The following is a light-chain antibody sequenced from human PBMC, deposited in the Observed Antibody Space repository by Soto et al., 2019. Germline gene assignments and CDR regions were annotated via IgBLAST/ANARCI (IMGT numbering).Light chain of an antibody. J-gene: IGKJ4*01. CDR3: QQRSNWPLT. Sequence: DIQMTQSPSSLSASVGDRVTITCRASQSISSYLNWYQQKPGKAPKLLIYAASSLQSGVPSRFSGSGSGTDFTLTISSPEPEDFAVYYCQQRSNWPLTFGGGTKVEIK. V-gene: IGKV1-39*01. CDR2: AAS. CDR1: QSISSY.